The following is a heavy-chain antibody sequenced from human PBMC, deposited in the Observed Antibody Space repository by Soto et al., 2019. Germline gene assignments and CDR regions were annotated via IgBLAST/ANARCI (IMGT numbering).Heavy chain of an antibody. CDR3: ARDSGSYFYAPNHFDY. J-gene: IGHJ4*02. Sequence: QVQLVQSGAEVKKPGASVKVSCKASGYTFTGYYMHWVRQAPGQGLEWMGWINPNSGGTNYAQKFQGWVTMTRDTSISTAYMELSRLRSDDTAVYYCARDSGSYFYAPNHFDYWGQGTLVTVSS. CDR1: GYTFTGYY. V-gene: IGHV1-2*04. D-gene: IGHD1-26*01. CDR2: INPNSGGT.